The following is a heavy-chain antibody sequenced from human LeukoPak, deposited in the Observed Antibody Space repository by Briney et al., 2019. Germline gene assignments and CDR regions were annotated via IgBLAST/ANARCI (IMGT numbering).Heavy chain of an antibody. J-gene: IGHJ4*02. Sequence: SQTLSLTCAISGDSVSSNSAAWSWLRQSPSRGLEWLGRTYYRSKWYNDYAVSVKSRISINPETSKNQFSLQLNSVTPEDTAVYYCAREAAANSLDYWGQGTLVTVSS. CDR3: AREAAANSLDY. CDR1: GDSVSSNSAA. D-gene: IGHD6-13*01. CDR2: TYYRSKWYN. V-gene: IGHV6-1*01.